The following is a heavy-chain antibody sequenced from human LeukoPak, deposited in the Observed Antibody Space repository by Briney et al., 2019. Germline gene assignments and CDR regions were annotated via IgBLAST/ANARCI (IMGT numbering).Heavy chain of an antibody. CDR3: ARELRFHLSDYMDV. CDR2: ISYDGSKK. Sequence: GGSLRLSCAASGFTFSSYAMHWVRQAPGKGLEWVTIISYDGSKKYYADYVKGRFTISRDNSKNTLYLQMNSLRAEDTAVYYCARELRFHLSDYMDVWDKGTTVTISS. CDR1: GFTFSSYA. J-gene: IGHJ6*03. V-gene: IGHV3-30*07. D-gene: IGHD4-17*01.